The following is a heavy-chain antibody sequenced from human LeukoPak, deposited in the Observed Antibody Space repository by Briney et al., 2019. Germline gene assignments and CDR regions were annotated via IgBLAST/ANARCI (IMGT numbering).Heavy chain of an antibody. CDR1: GGSFSGYY. CDR2: INHSGST. V-gene: IGHV4-34*01. J-gene: IGHJ5*01. Sequence: SETLSLTCAVYGGSFSGYYWSWIRQPPGKGLEWIGEINHSGSTNYNPSLKSRVTISVDTSKNQFSLKLSSVTAADTAVYYCARGAGSGYYRAWFDYWGQGTLVTVSS. CDR3: ARGAGSGYYRAWFDY. D-gene: IGHD3-22*01.